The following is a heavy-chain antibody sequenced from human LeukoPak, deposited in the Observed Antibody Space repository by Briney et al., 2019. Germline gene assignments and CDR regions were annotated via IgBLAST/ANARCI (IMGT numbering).Heavy chain of an antibody. CDR3: ASQRAYSNSNSFDP. Sequence: SETLSLTGAVSAYSISGGYYWGWIRQPPGKGLKWIGSIYHSGSTYYNPSLKSRVTISVDTSKNQFSLKLSSVTAADTAVYYCASQRAYSNSNSFDPWGQRTLVTVSS. J-gene: IGHJ5*02. CDR2: IYHSGST. D-gene: IGHD4-11*01. V-gene: IGHV4-38-2*01. CDR1: AYSISGGYY.